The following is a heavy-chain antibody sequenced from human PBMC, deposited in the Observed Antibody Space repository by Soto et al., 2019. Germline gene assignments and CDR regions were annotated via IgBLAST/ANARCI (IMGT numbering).Heavy chain of an antibody. V-gene: IGHV4-59*12. CDR3: ARLYPPLRGSSWLDY. J-gene: IGHJ4*02. Sequence: SETLSLTCTVSGGSINNYYWTWIRQPPGKGLEWIGYVYYTGSTSYNPSLKSRVTISLDTSMNQFSLTLSSVTAADTAVYYCARLYPPLRGSSWLDYWGQGTLVTVSS. D-gene: IGHD6-13*01. CDR2: VYYTGST. CDR1: GGSINNYY.